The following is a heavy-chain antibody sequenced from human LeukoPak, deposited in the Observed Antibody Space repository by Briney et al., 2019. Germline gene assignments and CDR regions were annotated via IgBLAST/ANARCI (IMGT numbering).Heavy chain of an antibody. CDR2: ISGDGSNT. J-gene: IGHJ4*02. CDR3: AVDRDCTSTSCYPYNFDS. Sequence: GGSLRLSCAASGFXLRNYWIHWVRQAPGKGLVWVSHISGDGSNTGYADSVKGRFTISRDNAKNTLYLQINSLRAEDTALYYCAVDRDCTSTSCYPYNFDSWGQGTLVTVSS. CDR1: GFXLRNYW. D-gene: IGHD2-2*01. V-gene: IGHV3-74*01.